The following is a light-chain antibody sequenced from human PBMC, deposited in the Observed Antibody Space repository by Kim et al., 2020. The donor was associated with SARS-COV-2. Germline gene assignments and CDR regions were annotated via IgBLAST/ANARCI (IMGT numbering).Light chain of an antibody. Sequence: VVPGKTTRSTSSGGVKGKKNAGWCQQKAGHAPSVVIYKENRRPSGVLARLFGSSSGSTVTLTISGAQVENEADDYCYPAADNNSGLFGGGTQLTVL. J-gene: IGLJ3*02. V-gene: IGLV3-27*01. CDR3: YPAADNNSGL. CDR1: VKGKKN. CDR2: KEN.